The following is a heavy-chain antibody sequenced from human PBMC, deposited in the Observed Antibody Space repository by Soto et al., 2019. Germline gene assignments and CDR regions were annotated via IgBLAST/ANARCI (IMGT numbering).Heavy chain of an antibody. J-gene: IGHJ4*02. CDR3: ARLSGSGIDC. D-gene: IGHD2-15*01. CDR2: IYNNGGI. CDR1: GGSISSGDYY. V-gene: IGHV4-30-4*01. Sequence: SETLSLTCTVSGGSISSGDYYWSWIRQPPGKGLEWIGYIYNNGGIYYNPSLKNRVTMSLDTSKNQFSLKLSSVTAADTAVYYCARLSGSGIDCCGQGTLVTVSS.